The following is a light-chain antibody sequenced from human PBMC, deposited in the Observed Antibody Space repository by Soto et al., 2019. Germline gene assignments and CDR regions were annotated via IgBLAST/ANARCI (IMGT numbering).Light chain of an antibody. Sequence: DIVMTQSPDSLAVSLGARATINCKSSQSVLYSSNNKNYLAWYQQRPGQPPKLLIYWASTRESGVPDRFSGSEYGTDFTLTITSLQAEDVAVYYCQQYESTPPTFGQGTKVEIK. V-gene: IGKV4-1*01. J-gene: IGKJ2*01. CDR3: QQYESTPPT. CDR1: QSVLYSSNNKNY. CDR2: WAS.